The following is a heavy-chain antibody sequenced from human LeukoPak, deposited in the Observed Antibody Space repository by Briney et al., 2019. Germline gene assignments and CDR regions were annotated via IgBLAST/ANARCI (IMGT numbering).Heavy chain of an antibody. CDR2: ISAYNGNT. V-gene: IGHV1-18*01. D-gene: IGHD3-22*01. CDR1: GYSFTSYG. CDR3: ARDRYDSSGYYYFDY. J-gene: IGHJ4*02. Sequence: ASVKVSCKASGYSFTSYGISWVRQAPGQGLEWMGWISAYNGNTNYAQTLQGRVTMTTDTSTSTAYMELRSLRSDDTAVYYCARDRYDSSGYYYFDYWGQGTLVTVSS.